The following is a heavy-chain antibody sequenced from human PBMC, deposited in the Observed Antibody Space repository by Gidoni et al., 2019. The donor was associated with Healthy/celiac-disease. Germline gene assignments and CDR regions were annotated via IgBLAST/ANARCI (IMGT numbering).Heavy chain of an antibody. CDR1: GFPFGDYA. V-gene: IGHV3-49*04. CDR2: IRSKAYGGTT. J-gene: IGHJ6*02. D-gene: IGHD2-2*01. Sequence: EVQLVESGGGLVQPGRSLRLSCTASGFPFGDYAMSWVRQAPGKGLEWVGFIRSKAYGGTTEYAASVKGRFTISRDDSKSIAYLQMNSLKTEDTAVYYCTRLMEQYQLLPYYYYGMDVWGQGTTVTVSS. CDR3: TRLMEQYQLLPYYYYGMDV.